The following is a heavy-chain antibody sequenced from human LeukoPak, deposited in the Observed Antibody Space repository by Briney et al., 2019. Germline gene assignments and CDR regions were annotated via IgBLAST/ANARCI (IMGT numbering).Heavy chain of an antibody. D-gene: IGHD2-2*02. CDR3: ARDQYCSSTSCYMVLDP. Sequence: GASVRVSCKASGGTFSSYAISWVRQAPGQGLEWMGWISAYNGNTNYAQKLQGRVTMTTDTSTSTAYMELRSLRSDDTAVYYCARDQYCSSTSCYMVLDPWGQGTLVTVSS. CDR1: GGTFSSYA. J-gene: IGHJ5*02. CDR2: ISAYNGNT. V-gene: IGHV1-18*01.